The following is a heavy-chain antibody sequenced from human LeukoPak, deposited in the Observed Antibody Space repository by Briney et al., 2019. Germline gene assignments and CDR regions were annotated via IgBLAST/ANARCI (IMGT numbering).Heavy chain of an antibody. V-gene: IGHV3-7*01. D-gene: IGHD2-15*01. CDR2: IKQDGSVK. CDR1: GFTFDDYA. J-gene: IGHJ3*02. CDR3: ARDFQVVAGPHAFDI. Sequence: GGSLRLSCAASGFTFDDYAMHWVRQAPGKGLEWVANIKQDGSVKYYVDSVKGRFTISRDNAKNSLYLQMNSLRAEDTAVYYCARDFQVVAGPHAFDIWGQGTMVTVSS.